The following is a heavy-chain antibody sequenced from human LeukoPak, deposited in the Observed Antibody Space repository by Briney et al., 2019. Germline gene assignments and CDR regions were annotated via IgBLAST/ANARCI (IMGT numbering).Heavy chain of an antibody. D-gene: IGHD3-22*01. Sequence: PGGSLRLSCAASGFTVSSNYMSWVRQAPGKGLEWVSVIYSGGSTYYADSVKGRFTISRDNSKNTLYLQMNSLRAEDTAVYYCAREREVVVTKGWYFDLWGRGTLVTVSS. J-gene: IGHJ2*01. CDR3: AREREVVVTKGWYFDL. CDR1: GFTVSSNY. V-gene: IGHV3-53*01. CDR2: IYSGGST.